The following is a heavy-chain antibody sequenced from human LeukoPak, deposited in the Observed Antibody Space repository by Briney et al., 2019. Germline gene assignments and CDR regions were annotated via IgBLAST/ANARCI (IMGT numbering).Heavy chain of an antibody. CDR3: AATSRLYSSSWYDY. CDR2: ISAYNGNT. J-gene: IGHJ4*02. CDR1: GYTFTSYG. D-gene: IGHD6-13*01. V-gene: IGHV1-18*01. Sequence: ASVKVSCKASGYTFTSYGISWVRQAPGQGLEWMGWISAYNGNTNYAQKLQGRVTMTTDTSTSTAYMELRSLRSDDTAVYYCAATSRLYSSSWYDYWGQVTLVTVSS.